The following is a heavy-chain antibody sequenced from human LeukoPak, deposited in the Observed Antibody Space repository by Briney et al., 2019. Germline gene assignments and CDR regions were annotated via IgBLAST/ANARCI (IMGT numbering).Heavy chain of an antibody. V-gene: IGHV5-51*04. Sequence: GESLKIFCKGSGYSFTSYWIGWVRQMPGKGLEWMAIIYPGDSDTKYSPSFQGQVTISADNHITTAYLQWSSLKASDTAMYYCARSSDSSGYYDYFDYWGQGTLVTVS. D-gene: IGHD3-22*01. CDR2: IYPGDSDT. J-gene: IGHJ4*02. CDR3: ARSSDSSGYYDYFDY. CDR1: GYSFTSYW.